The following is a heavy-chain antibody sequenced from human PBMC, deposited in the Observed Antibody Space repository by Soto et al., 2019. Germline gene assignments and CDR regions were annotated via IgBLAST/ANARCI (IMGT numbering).Heavy chain of an antibody. CDR1: DYSISSGYY. CDR3: AREDSRTFDP. Sequence: SETLSLTCSLSDYSISSGYYWGWIRQPPGKGLGWIGCIYHSGSTYFNPSLKSRVTLSVDTSRNQFSLKLSSVTAADTAVYYCAREDSRTFDPWGQGTPVTVSS. CDR2: IYHSGST. V-gene: IGHV4-38-2*02. D-gene: IGHD6-13*01. J-gene: IGHJ5*02.